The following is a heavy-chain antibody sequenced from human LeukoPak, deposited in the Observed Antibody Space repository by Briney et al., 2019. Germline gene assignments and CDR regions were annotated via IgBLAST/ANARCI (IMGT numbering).Heavy chain of an antibody. CDR1: GYTFTGYY. Sequence: GASVKVSCKASGYTFTGYYMHWVRQAPGQGLEWMGWINPNSGGTNYAQKFQGRVTMTRDTSISTAYMELSRLRSDDTAVYYCARVALGYCSSTSCWDYYYYYMDVWGKGTTVTISS. CDR3: ARVALGYCSSTSCWDYYYYYMDV. V-gene: IGHV1-2*02. CDR2: INPNSGGT. D-gene: IGHD2-2*01. J-gene: IGHJ6*03.